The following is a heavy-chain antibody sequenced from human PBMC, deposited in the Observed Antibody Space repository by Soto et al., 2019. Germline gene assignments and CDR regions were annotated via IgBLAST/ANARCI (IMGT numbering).Heavy chain of an antibody. Sequence: QVQLVESGGGVVQPGRSLRLSCAASGFTFSSYAMHWVRQAPGKGLEWVAVISYDGSNKYYADSVKGRFTISRDNSKNTLYLQMNSLGAEDTAVYYCAREGGDIVVVVAASNWYFDLWGRGTLVTVSS. CDR2: ISYDGSNK. V-gene: IGHV3-30-3*01. J-gene: IGHJ2*01. CDR3: AREGGDIVVVVAASNWYFDL. CDR1: GFTFSSYA. D-gene: IGHD2-15*01.